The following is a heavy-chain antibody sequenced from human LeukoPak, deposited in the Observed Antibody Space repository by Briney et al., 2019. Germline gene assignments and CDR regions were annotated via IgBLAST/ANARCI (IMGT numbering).Heavy chain of an antibody. CDR3: ARGRYESTRLSADYYYYMDV. V-gene: IGHV4-4*07. D-gene: IGHD1-14*01. CDR1: GGSITGYY. CDR2: IYTSGST. J-gene: IGHJ6*03. Sequence: SETLSLTCIVSGGSITGYYWSWIRQPAGKGLEWIGRIYTSGSTIYNPSLKSRVTMSVDTSKNQFSLRLSSVTAADTAVYYCARGRYESTRLSADYYYYMDVWGKGTTVTVSS.